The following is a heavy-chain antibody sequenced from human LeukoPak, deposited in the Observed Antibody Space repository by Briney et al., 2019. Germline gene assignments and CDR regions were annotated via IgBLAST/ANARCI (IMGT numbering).Heavy chain of an antibody. J-gene: IGHJ4*02. Sequence: SETLSLTCTVSGGSVSSGTYYWSWIRQPPGKGLEWIGYIYYSGSTNYNPSLKSRVTISVDTTENQFSLKLSSVTAADTAVYYCARVRRDGYNSPDYWGQGTLVTVSS. V-gene: IGHV4-61*01. CDR2: IYYSGST. CDR3: ARVRRDGYNSPDY. CDR1: GGSVSSGTYY. D-gene: IGHD5-24*01.